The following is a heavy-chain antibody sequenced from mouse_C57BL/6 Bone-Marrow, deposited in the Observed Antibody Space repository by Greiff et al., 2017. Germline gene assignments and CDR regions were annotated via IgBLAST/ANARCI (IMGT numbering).Heavy chain of an antibody. CDR1: GYTFTSYG. V-gene: IGHV1-81*01. D-gene: IGHD2-1*01. J-gene: IGHJ3*01. CDR2: IYPRSGNT. Sequence: QVQLQQSGAELARPGASVKLSCKASGYTFTSYGISWVKQRTGQGLEWIGEIYPRSGNTYYNEKFKGKATLTADKSSSTAYMELRSLTSEDSAVYFCGRSGGNSAWFAYWRPGTLVTVSA. CDR3: GRSGGNSAWFAY.